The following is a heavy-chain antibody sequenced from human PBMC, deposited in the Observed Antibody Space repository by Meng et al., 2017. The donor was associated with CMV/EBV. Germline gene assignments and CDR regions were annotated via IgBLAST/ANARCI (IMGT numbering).Heavy chain of an antibody. J-gene: IGHJ4*02. V-gene: IGHV1-69*05. Sequence: SVKVFCKASGGTFSSYAISWVRQAPGQGLEWMGGIIPIFGTANYAQKFQGRVTITTDESTSTAYMELSSLRSEDTAVYYCASVPPGRPVIMAYWGQGTLVTVSS. CDR2: IIPIFGTA. CDR3: ASVPPGRPVIMAY. D-gene: IGHD3-9*01. CDR1: GGTFSSYA.